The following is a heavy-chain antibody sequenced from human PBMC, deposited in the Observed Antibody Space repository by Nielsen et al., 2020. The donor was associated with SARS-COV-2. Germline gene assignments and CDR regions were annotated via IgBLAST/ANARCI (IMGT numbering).Heavy chain of an antibody. CDR1: GGTFSSYA. D-gene: IGHD1-26*01. J-gene: IGHJ2*01. Sequence: SVKVSCKASGGTFSSYAISWVRQAPGQGLEWMGGIIPIFGTANYAQKFQGRVTITADESTSTVYMELSSLRSEDTAVYYCARDLMESGSPEYFDLWGRGTLVTVSS. CDR2: IIPIFGTA. CDR3: ARDLMESGSPEYFDL. V-gene: IGHV1-69*13.